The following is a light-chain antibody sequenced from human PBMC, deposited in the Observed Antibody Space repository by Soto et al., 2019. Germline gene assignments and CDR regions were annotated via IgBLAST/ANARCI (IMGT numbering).Light chain of an antibody. CDR2: RNN. CDR1: SSNSESNF. J-gene: IGLJ2*01. Sequence: QSVLTQPPSASGTPGQRVTLTCSGSSSNSESNFVYWYQQFPGTAPRLLIYRNNQRPSGVPDRVSGSKSDTSASLAISALRAEDEADYYCTVWDDSLRGRLFGGGTKLTVL. CDR3: TVWDDSLRGRL. V-gene: IGLV1-47*01.